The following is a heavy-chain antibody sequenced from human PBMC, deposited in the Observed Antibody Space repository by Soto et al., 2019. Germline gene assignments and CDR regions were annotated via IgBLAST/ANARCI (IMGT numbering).Heavy chain of an antibody. J-gene: IGHJ5*01. CDR3: ARDFAGRGPFDP. D-gene: IGHD1-26*01. V-gene: IGHV4-59*01. CDR1: NVSITSSY. Sequence: QVQLQESGPGLVKPSETLSLTCSVSNVSITSSYWNWIRQSPGKGLEWIGFVYYTGITKYNPSLKSRVTISRDTSKNEFSLKLTSVTAADTACYFCARDFAGRGPFDPWGQGTLVTVSS. CDR2: VYYTGIT.